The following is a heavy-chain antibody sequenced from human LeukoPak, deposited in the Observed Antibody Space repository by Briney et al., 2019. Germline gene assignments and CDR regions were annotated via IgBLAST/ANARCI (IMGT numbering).Heavy chain of an antibody. J-gene: IGHJ4*02. CDR3: ARDQMATMNYFDY. CDR1: GGTFSSYA. CDR2: IIPIFGTA. Sequence: SVKVSCKASGGTFSSYAISWVRQAPGQGLEWMGGIIPIFGTANYAQKFQDRVTITTDESTSTAYMELSSLRSEDTAVYYCARDQMATMNYFDYWGQGTLVTVSS. V-gene: IGHV1-69*05. D-gene: IGHD5-24*01.